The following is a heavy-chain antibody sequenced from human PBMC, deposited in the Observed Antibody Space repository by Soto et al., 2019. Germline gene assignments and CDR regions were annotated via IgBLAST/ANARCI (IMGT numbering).Heavy chain of an antibody. V-gene: IGHV3-23*01. CDR1: GFTFNDYA. CDR2: ISGTGGST. J-gene: IGHJ4*02. Sequence: GGSLRLSCAASGFTFNDYAMNWVRQAPGKGLEWVATISGTGGSTYYADSVKGRFTISRDNSKNTLYLQMNSLRVEDTAVYYCAKDRLGGNFDYWGQGTHVTVSS. CDR3: AKDRLGGNFDY.